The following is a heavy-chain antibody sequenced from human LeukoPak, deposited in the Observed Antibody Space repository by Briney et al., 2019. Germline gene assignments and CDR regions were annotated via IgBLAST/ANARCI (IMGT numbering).Heavy chain of an antibody. CDR2: ISSSSSTI. J-gene: IGHJ5*02. V-gene: IGHV3-48*04. Sequence: PGGSLRLSCAASGFTFSSYSMNWVRQAPGKGLEWVSYISSSSSTIYYADSVKGRFTISRDNAKNSLYLQMNGLRAEDTAVYYCAKGGKQQLERLDPWGQGTLVTVSS. CDR1: GFTFSSYS. CDR3: AKGGKQQLERLDP. D-gene: IGHD6-13*01.